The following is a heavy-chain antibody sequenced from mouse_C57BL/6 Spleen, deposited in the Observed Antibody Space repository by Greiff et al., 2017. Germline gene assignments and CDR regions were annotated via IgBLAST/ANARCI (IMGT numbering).Heavy chain of an antibody. CDR1: GYTFTDYY. V-gene: IGHV1-19*01. J-gene: IGHJ2*01. CDR2: INPYNGGT. D-gene: IGHD2-4*01. CDR3: ASRGDYGVSFYFGF. Sequence: VQLKEPGPVLVKPGASVKMSCKASGYTFTDYYMNWVKQSHGKSLEWIGVINPYNGGTSYNQKFKGKATLTVDKSSSTAYMELHSLTSEDSAVYYCASRGDYGVSFYFGFLGQGTTLTVSS.